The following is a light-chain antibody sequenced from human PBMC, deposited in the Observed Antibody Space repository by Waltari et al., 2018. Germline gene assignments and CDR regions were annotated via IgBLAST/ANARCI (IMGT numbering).Light chain of an antibody. J-gene: IGLJ3*02. Sequence: SYELTQPPSVSVSPGQTASITCSGDILGNKYASWYQQKPGQSPLLVIYQDTKRPSGIPERFSGSKSVNAATLTVSGTQAMDEADYYCQALGTGAWVFGGGTKLTVL. V-gene: IGLV3-1*01. CDR2: QDT. CDR3: QALGTGAWV. CDR1: ILGNKY.